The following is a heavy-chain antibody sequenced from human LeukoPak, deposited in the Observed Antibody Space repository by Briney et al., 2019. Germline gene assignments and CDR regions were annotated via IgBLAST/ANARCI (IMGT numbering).Heavy chain of an antibody. CDR3: AREDRAGEAFDI. CDR1: GGTFSSYT. CDR2: IIPILGIA. Sequence: ASVKVSCKASGGTFSSYTISWVRQAPGQGLEWMGRIIPILGIANYAQKFQGRVTITADKSTSTAYMELSSLRSDDTAVYYCAREDRAGEAFDIWGQGTMVTVSS. D-gene: IGHD7-27*01. J-gene: IGHJ3*02. V-gene: IGHV1-69*04.